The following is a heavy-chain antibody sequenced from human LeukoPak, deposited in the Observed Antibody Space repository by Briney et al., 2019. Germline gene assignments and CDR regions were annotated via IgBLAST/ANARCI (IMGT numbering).Heavy chain of an antibody. V-gene: IGHV4-4*07. D-gene: IGHD6-13*01. J-gene: IGHJ4*02. CDR3: ASTGCSKRWYGVDFDY. Sequence: NPSETLSLTCTASGGSISTYYWSWIRQPAGKGLEWIGRIHTSGDTNYNPSLKSRVTMSVDTSKNQFSLKLSSVSATDTAVYYCASTGCSKRWYGVDFDYWGQGTLVTVSS. CDR1: GGSISTYY. CDR2: IHTSGDT.